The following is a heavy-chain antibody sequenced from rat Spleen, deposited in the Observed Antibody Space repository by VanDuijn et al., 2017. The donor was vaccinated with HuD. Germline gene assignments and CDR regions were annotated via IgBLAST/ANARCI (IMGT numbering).Heavy chain of an antibody. J-gene: IGHJ2*01. D-gene: IGHD1-2*01. CDR3: TTGYSSIH. CDR1: GFTFNNYW. Sequence: EVQLVESGGGLVQPGRSMKLSCVVSGFTFNNYWMTWIRQAPGKGLEWVASITNASGRTYYPDSVKGRFTISRDNVKSSLYLQMDSLRSEDTATYHCTTGYSSIHWGHGVMVTVSS. V-gene: IGHV5-31*01. CDR2: ITNASGRT.